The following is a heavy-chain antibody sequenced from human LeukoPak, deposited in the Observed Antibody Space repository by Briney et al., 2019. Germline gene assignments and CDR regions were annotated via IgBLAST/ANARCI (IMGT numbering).Heavy chain of an antibody. CDR2: IYTSGST. CDR1: GGSISSYY. D-gene: IGHD3-10*01. V-gene: IGHV4-4*07. J-gene: IGHJ3*02. Sequence: PSETLSLTCTVSGGSISSYYWSWIRQPAGKGLEWIGRIYTSGSTNYNPTLKSRVTMSLDTSKNQFSLKMTSVTAADTAMYYCATNRGGARDVLDIWGQGTMVTVSA. CDR3: ATNRGGARDVLDI.